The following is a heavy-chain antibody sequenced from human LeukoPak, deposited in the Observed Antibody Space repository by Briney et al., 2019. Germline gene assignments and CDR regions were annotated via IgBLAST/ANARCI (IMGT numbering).Heavy chain of an antibody. Sequence: GGSLRLSCAASGFTLSSYAMSWVRQAPGKGLEGVAGIHGSGGSAYHEDSVRGRFIISRDNSKNTLYLQINSLRAEDTAVYYCAKQRESSGWSCFDHWGQGTLVTVSS. D-gene: IGHD6-19*01. CDR1: GFTLSSYA. J-gene: IGHJ4*02. CDR2: IHGSGGSA. CDR3: AKQRESSGWSCFDH. V-gene: IGHV3-23*01.